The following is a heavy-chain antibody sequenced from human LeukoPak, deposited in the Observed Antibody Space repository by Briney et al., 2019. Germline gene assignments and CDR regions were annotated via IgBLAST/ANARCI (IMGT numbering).Heavy chain of an antibody. CDR3: ARGLRSSHPSYYFDY. D-gene: IGHD6-13*01. CDR2: INHSGST. V-gene: IGHV4-34*01. J-gene: IGHJ4*02. CDR1: GGSFSGYY. Sequence: SETLSLTCAVYGGSFSGYYWSWLRQPPGKGLEWIGEINHSGSTNYNPSLKSRVTISVDTSKNQFSLKLSSVTAADTAVYYCARGLRSSHPSYYFDYWGQGTLVTVSS.